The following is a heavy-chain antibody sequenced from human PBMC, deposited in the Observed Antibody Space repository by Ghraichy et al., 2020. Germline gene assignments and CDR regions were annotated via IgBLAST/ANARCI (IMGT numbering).Heavy chain of an antibody. D-gene: IGHD5-12*01. CDR3: TTGNLVALPDY. CDR1: GFTFTNAW. Sequence: GGSLRLSCAVSGFTFTNAWMTWIRQAPGKGLEWVGRIRSKTDGGTTEYAAPVKGRFTISRDDSRDTLYLQMSSLRTEDTAVYYCTTGNLVALPDYWGQGTLVTVSS. CDR2: IRSKTDGGTT. V-gene: IGHV3-15*01. J-gene: IGHJ4*02.